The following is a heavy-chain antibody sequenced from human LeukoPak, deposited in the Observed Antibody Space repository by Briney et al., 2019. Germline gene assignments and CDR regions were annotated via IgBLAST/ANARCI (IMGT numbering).Heavy chain of an antibody. CDR2: INPNSGGT. D-gene: IGHD3-3*01. V-gene: IGHV1-2*02. CDR1: GYTFTGYY. CDR3: ARGPHDFWSGFNWFDP. Sequence: ASVKVSCKASGYTFTGYYMHWVRQAPGQGLEWMGWINPNSGGTNYAQKFQGRVTMTRDTSISTAYMELSRLRSDDTAVYYCARGPHDFWSGFNWFDPWGQGTLVTVSS. J-gene: IGHJ5*02.